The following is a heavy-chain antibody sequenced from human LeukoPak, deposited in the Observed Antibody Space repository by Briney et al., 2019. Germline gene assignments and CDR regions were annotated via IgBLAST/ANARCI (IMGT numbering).Heavy chain of an antibody. CDR1: GFTFSSYN. Sequence: GGSLRLSCAASGFTFSSYNMNWARQAPGKGLEWVSCISSSSSYIEYADSVKGRFTISRDNAKNSLYLQMNSLRAEDTAVYYCASNDYGAFDYWGQGTLVTVSS. V-gene: IGHV3-21*01. CDR3: ASNDYGAFDY. CDR2: ISSSSSYI. J-gene: IGHJ4*02. D-gene: IGHD4/OR15-4a*01.